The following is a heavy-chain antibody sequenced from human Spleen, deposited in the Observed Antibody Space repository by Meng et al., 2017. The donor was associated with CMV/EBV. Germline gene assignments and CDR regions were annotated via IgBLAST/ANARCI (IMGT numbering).Heavy chain of an antibody. CDR3: ARESTGRGAFDI. J-gene: IGHJ3*02. Sequence: GSLRLSCTVSGDSISNFYWNWIRQAPGKGLEWIGHIYYTGSTNYNPSLKSRVIMSVDRSKNQFSLNLSSLTAADTAVYYCARESTGRGAFDIWGQGTMVTVSS. CDR2: IYYTGST. V-gene: IGHV4-59*01. CDR1: GDSISNFY.